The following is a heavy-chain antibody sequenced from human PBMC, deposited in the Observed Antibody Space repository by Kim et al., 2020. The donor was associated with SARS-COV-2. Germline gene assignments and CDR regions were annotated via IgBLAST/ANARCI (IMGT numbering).Heavy chain of an antibody. CDR2: VYYTGTS. V-gene: IGHV4-39*02. CDR1: GDSINNRFYY. Sequence: SETLSLTCTVSGDSINNRFYYWGWIRQAPGKGLEWIGSVYYTGTSDHNPSLKSRVRRSAETSRNHFSLRLSSVTAADTAIYYWVGHGPVGHGGYFDFWG. J-gene: IGHJ4*03. CDR3: VGHGPVGHGGYFDF. D-gene: IGHD1-26*01.